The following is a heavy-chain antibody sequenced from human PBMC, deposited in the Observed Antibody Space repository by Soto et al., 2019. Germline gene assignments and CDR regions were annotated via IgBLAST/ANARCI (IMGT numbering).Heavy chain of an antibody. Sequence: PGESLKISCKGSGYSFTSYWIGWVRQMPGKGLEWMGIIYPGDSDTRYSPSFQGQVTISADKSISTAYLQWSSLKASDTAMYYCARHPVVATNVSSHVRYYYYYYMDAWGNGTTGTVSS. V-gene: IGHV5-51*01. CDR2: IYPGDSDT. CDR3: ARHPVVATNVSSHVRYYYYYYMDA. D-gene: IGHD5-12*01. CDR1: GYSFTSYW. J-gene: IGHJ6*03.